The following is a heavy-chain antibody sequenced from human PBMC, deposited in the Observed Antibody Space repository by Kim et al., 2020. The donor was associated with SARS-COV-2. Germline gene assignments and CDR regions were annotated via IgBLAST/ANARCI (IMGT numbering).Heavy chain of an antibody. Sequence: SETLSLTCTVSGGSISSSIYYWAWIRQPPGKGLEWIGSIYYSGSTYYSPSLKSRVTISVDTSKNQFSLKLSSVTAADTAVYYCARRGLGSSGFEYWGQGTLVTVSS. J-gene: IGHJ4*02. CDR3: ARRGLGSSGFEY. CDR1: GGSISSSIYY. CDR2: IYYSGST. V-gene: IGHV4-39*01. D-gene: IGHD6-19*01.